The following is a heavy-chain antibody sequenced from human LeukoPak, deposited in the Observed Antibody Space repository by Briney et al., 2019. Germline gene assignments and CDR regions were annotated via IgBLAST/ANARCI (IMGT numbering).Heavy chain of an antibody. CDR1: GFTFSNAW. CDR3: TLGYYYGSGSYYNDDDY. Sequence: GGGLRLSCAASGFTFSNAWMSWVRQAPGKGPESVGRILMETDGGTTDYAAPVKGRLTISTDDSKNTLYLQMNSLKTEDTAVYYCTLGYYYGSGSYYNDDDYWGQGTLVTASA. J-gene: IGHJ4*02. V-gene: IGHV3-15*01. D-gene: IGHD3-10*01. CDR2: ILMETDGGTT.